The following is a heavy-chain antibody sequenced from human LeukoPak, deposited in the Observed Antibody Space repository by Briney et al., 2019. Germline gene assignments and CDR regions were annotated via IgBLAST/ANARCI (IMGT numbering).Heavy chain of an antibody. D-gene: IGHD5-12*01. CDR3: ARASVGVATIPIFDY. V-gene: IGHV1-46*01. CDR2: INPSGGST. CDR1: GYTFTSYY. Sequence: ASVKVSCKASGYTFTSYYMHWVRQAPGQGLEWMGIINPSGGSTSYAQKFQGRVTMTRDTSTSTVYMEPSSLRSEDTAVYYCARASVGVATIPIFDYWGQGTLVTVSS. J-gene: IGHJ4*02.